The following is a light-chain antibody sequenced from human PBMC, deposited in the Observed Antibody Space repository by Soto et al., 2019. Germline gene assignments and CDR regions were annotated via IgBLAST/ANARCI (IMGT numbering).Light chain of an antibody. J-gene: IGKJ1*01. Sequence: DIQITQSPSTLSGTVGDGVTMTSLASQTISSWLAWYQQKPGKAPKLLIYKASTLKSGVPSRFSGSGSGTVFTFTLSSLQPDAFATHYCEHYSSYSEAFGQGTKVDI. V-gene: IGKV1-5*03. CDR1: QTISSW. CDR2: KAS. CDR3: EHYSSYSEA.